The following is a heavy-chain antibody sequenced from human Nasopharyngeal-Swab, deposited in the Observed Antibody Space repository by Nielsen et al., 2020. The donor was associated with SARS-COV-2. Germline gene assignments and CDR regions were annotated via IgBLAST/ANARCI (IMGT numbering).Heavy chain of an antibody. V-gene: IGHV3-21*01. CDR3: ARLNRYCSSTSCSYYYYGMDV. CDR1: GFTFSSYS. CDR2: ISSSSSYI. Sequence: GESLKISCAASGFTFSSYSMNWVRQAPGKGLEWVSSISSSSSYIYYADSVKGRFTISRDNAKNSLYPQMNSLRAEDTAVYYCARLNRYCSSTSCSYYYYGMDVWGQGTTVTVSS. D-gene: IGHD2-2*01. J-gene: IGHJ6*02.